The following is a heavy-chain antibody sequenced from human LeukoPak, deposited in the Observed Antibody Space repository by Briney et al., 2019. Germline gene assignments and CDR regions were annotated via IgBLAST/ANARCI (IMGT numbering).Heavy chain of an antibody. V-gene: IGHV4-34*01. CDR1: GFTFSSYG. D-gene: IGHD2-2*01. CDR3: AREVVPAAIPWDWYFDL. CDR2: INHSGST. Sequence: PGGSLRLSCAASGFTFSSYGMSWVRQPPGKGLEWIGEINHSGSTNYNPSLKSRVTISVDTSKNQFSLKLSSVTAADTAVYYCAREVVPAAIPWDWYFDLWGRGTLVTVSS. J-gene: IGHJ2*01.